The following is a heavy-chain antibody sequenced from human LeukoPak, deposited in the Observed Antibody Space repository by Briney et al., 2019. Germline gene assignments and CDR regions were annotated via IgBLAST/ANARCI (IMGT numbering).Heavy chain of an antibody. CDR1: GYSFNSHW. D-gene: IGHD3-22*01. V-gene: IGHV5-51*01. J-gene: IGHJ4*02. Sequence: GESLKISCKGSGYSFNSHWIGWVRQMPGKGLEWMGIFHPGDSESRYSPSFQGQVTMSADQTITTAYLQWNSLKASDTAMYFCARAIAFYYDSSSYMDFWGQGTLVTVSS. CDR2: FHPGDSES. CDR3: ARAIAFYYDSSSYMDF.